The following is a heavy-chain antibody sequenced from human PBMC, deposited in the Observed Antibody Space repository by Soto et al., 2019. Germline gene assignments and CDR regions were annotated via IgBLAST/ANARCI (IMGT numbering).Heavy chain of an antibody. J-gene: IGHJ6*02. CDR3: ARGDGGGYYYYGMDV. CDR2: IYSGGST. D-gene: IGHD2-21*01. Sequence: PGGSLRLSCAASGFTVSSNYMSWVRQAPGKGLEWVSVIYSGGSTYYADSVKGRFTISRHNSKNTLYLQMNSLRAEDTAVYYCARGDGGGYYYYGMDVWGQGTTVTVS. V-gene: IGHV3-53*04. CDR1: GFTVSSNY.